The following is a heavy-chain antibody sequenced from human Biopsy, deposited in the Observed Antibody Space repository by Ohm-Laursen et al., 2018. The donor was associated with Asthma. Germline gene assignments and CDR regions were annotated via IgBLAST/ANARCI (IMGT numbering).Heavy chain of an antibody. J-gene: IGHJ6*01. CDR2: AHFSGST. CDR1: GGYIDSHDWS. Sequence: TLSLTCTVSGGYIDSHDWSWCWIRQSPGKGLQWLGYAHFSGSTHYNPSLDRRIRMSVDTSKSQVSLSLTSVSAADTAVYFCARVRRYGDIFFGMGVWGQGTTVTVSS. V-gene: IGHV4-30-4*01. D-gene: IGHD4-17*01. CDR3: ARVRRYGDIFFGMGV.